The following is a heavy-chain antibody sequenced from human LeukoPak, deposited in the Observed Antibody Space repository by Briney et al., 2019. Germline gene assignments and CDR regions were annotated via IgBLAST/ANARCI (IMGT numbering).Heavy chain of an antibody. V-gene: IGHV4-34*01. J-gene: IGHJ6*03. D-gene: IGHD5-24*01. CDR2: INHSGST. CDR1: GGSISSYY. CDR3: ARGRRIGMGYYYYMDV. Sequence: SETLSLTCTVSGGSISSYYWSWIRQPPGKGLEWIGEINHSGSTNYNPSLKSRVTISVDTSKNQFSLKLSSVTAADTAVYYCARGRRIGMGYYYYMDVWGKGTTVTVSS.